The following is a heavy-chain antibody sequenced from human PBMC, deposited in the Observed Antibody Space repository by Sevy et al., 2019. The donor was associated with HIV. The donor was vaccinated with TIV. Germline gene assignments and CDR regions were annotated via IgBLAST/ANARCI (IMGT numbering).Heavy chain of an antibody. D-gene: IGHD1-26*01. Sequence: ASVKVSCKASAYTFSSYGISWVRPAPGQGLEWMGWISGYNSNRKYAQKFQDRVTMTTDTSTSTAYMELRSLRSDDTAVYYCARCLGGLRPWEYNWFDPWGQGTLVTVSS. V-gene: IGHV1-18*01. J-gene: IGHJ5*02. CDR3: ARCLGGLRPWEYNWFDP. CDR2: ISGYNSNR. CDR1: AYTFSSYG.